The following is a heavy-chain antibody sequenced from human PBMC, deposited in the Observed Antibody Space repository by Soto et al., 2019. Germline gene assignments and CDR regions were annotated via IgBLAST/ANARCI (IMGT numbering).Heavy chain of an antibody. CDR1: GGTFSNDA. V-gene: IGHV1-69*01. Sequence: QEQLVQAGAEVKKPGSSVRISCRASGGTFSNDAVSWVRQAPGQGLQWMGGIIPIFGTTHYAQKFQGRVTITADESTATAYMELRSVTSEDTAVYYCATGIRTGNYGRDGWGQGTAVTVSS. J-gene: IGHJ6*02. D-gene: IGHD3-10*01. CDR3: ATGIRTGNYGRDG. CDR2: IIPIFGTT.